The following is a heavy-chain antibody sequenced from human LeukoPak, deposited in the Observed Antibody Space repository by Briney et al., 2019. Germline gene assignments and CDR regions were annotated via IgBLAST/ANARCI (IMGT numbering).Heavy chain of an antibody. J-gene: IGHJ5*02. CDR3: ARTERRGSRNNWFDR. CDR2: ISGDNGNT. Sequence: ASVKVSCKTSGYNFRNYGINWVRQAPVQGLEWMGWISGDNGNTDYARNVQGRVTMITDPSTSTAFMELRSLRSDDTAVYYCARTERRGSRNNWFDRWGQGTLVTVSS. CDR1: GYNFRNYG. V-gene: IGHV1-18*01. D-gene: IGHD2-2*01.